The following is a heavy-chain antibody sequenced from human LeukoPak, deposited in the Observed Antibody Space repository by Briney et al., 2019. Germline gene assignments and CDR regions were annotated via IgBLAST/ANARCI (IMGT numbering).Heavy chain of an antibody. V-gene: IGHV4-28*01. CDR1: GYSISSSNW. Sequence: SETLSLTCAVSGYSISSSNWWGWIRQPPGKGLEWIGYIYYSGTTYYNPSLKSRVTISVDTSKNQFSLRLSSVTAADTAVYYCARHRYYYDSSGYYYQPWGQGTLVTVSS. J-gene: IGHJ5*02. D-gene: IGHD3-22*01. CDR2: IYYSGTT. CDR3: ARHRYYYDSSGYYYQP.